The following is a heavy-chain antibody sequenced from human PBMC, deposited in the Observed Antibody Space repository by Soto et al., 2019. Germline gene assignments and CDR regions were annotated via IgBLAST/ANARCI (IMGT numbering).Heavy chain of an antibody. CDR1: GFTFSNYA. CDR2: ISYDGRDK. J-gene: IGHJ4*02. CDR3: ARGRVEAAGTWYFDY. V-gene: IGHV3-30*04. Sequence: QVQLVESGGGVVQPGRSLRLSCAASGFTFSNYAMHWVRQAPGKGLEWVTIISYDGRDKYYADSVKGRFTISRDNSKNTLYQQMNRLRADDTAVYYCARGRVEAAGTWYFDYWGQGTLVTVSS. D-gene: IGHD6-13*01.